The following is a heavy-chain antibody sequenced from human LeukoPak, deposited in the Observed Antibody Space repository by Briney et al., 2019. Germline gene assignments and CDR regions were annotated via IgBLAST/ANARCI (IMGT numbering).Heavy chain of an antibody. D-gene: IGHD3-22*01. CDR3: ARGGINYDSSGYHYYFDY. CDR2: IYYSGST. J-gene: IGHJ4*02. Sequence: SETLSLTCTVPGDSISSSNYYWGWIRQPPGKGLEWIGNIYYSGSTYYNPSLKSRVTISVDTSKNQFSLKLSSVTAADTAVYYCARGGINYDSSGYHYYFDYWGQGTLVTVSS. CDR1: GDSISSSNYY. V-gene: IGHV4-39*01.